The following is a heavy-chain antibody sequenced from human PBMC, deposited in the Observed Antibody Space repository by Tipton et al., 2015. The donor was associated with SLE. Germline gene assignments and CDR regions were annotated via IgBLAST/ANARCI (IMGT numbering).Heavy chain of an antibody. D-gene: IGHD3-3*01. J-gene: IGHJ5*02. CDR2: IYYSGST. Sequence: TLSLTCTVSGGSISSGSYYWSWIRQPAGKGLEWIGYIYYSGSTNYNPSLKSRVTISVDTSKNQFSLKLSSVTAADTAVYYCARDVTIFGVVSWFDPWGQGTLVTVSS. V-gene: IGHV4-61*10. CDR3: ARDVTIFGVVSWFDP. CDR1: GGSISSGSYY.